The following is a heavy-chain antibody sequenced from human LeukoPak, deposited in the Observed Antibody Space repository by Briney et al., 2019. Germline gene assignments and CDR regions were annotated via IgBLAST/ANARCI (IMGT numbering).Heavy chain of an antibody. CDR3: ARGHGSFDS. CDR1: GGSISSYH. Sequence: PSETLSLTCTVSGGSISSYHWSWIRQPPGKGLEWIGRIYNRGSTNYNPSLKSRVTMSEDTSKNQFSLKLTSVTAADTAVYYCARGHGSFDSWGQGTLVTVSA. J-gene: IGHJ4*02. D-gene: IGHD1-26*01. CDR2: IYNRGST. V-gene: IGHV4-4*07.